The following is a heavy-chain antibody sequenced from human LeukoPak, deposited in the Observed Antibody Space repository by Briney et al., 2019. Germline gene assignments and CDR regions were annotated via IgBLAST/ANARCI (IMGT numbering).Heavy chain of an antibody. J-gene: IGHJ4*02. CDR3: ARAVAYGIDTGYFDY. D-gene: IGHD2-8*02. Sequence: SETLSLTCNISGASTGDFYWSWIRQAPGKGLEWIATIYHTETTSYSPSLKSRVTISVDTSKNQFSLNLNPVTAADTAVYYCARAVAYGIDTGYFDYWGQGTLVTVSS. CDR1: GASTGDFY. V-gene: IGHV4-59*01. CDR2: IYHTETT.